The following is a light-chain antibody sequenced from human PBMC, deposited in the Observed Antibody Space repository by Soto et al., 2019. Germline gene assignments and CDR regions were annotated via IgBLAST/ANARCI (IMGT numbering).Light chain of an antibody. CDR3: QQYNSYPYT. CDR2: KAS. CDR1: RGISSW. V-gene: IGKV1-5*03. J-gene: IGKJ2*01. Sequence: DIQMTQSPSTLSASVGDRVTITCRASRGISSWLAGYQQKPGKAPNLLIYKASSLESGVQSRFSGSGSGTEFTLTISSLQPDDFATYYCQQYNSYPYTFGQGTKLEIK.